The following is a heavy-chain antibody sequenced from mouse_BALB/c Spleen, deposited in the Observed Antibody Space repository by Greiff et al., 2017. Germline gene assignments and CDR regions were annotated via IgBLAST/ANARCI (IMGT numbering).Heavy chain of an antibody. CDR1: GFDFSRYW. CDR3: ARLGLYAMDY. Sequence: DVQLVESGGGLVQPGGSLNLSCAASGFDFSRYWMSWARQAPGKGQEWIGEISPGSSTINYTPSLKDKFIISRDNAKNTLYLQMSKVRSEDTALYYCARLGLYAMDYWGQGTSVTVSS. D-gene: IGHD3-3*01. J-gene: IGHJ4*01. V-gene: IGHV4-2*02. CDR2: ISPGSSTI.